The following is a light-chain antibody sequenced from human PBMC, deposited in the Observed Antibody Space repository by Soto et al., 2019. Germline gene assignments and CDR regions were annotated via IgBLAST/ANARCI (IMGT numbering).Light chain of an antibody. CDR1: QSLRTNS. CDR3: QQYDTSPRT. Sequence: ERVLAQSPGALALSPGERATLSCRASQSLRTNSLAWYQQKPCQAPRLLISGVYSRAAGIADRFSGSGSGTDFTLTISRLEPEDFAVYYCQQYDTSPRTFGQGTKVDIK. V-gene: IGKV3-20*01. CDR2: GVY. J-gene: IGKJ1*01.